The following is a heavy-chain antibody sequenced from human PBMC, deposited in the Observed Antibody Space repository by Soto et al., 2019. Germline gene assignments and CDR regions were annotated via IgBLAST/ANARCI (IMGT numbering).Heavy chain of an antibody. CDR3: ARSRIMITLGGVIVYWFDP. CDR1: GYTFTSYA. D-gene: IGHD3-16*02. CDR2: INAGNGNT. J-gene: IGHJ5*02. Sequence: QVQLVQSGAEVKKPGASVKVSCKASGYTFTSYAMHWVRQAPGQRLEWMGWINAGNGNTKYSQKFRGRVTITRDTSASTAYMELSSLRSEDTAVYYCARSRIMITLGGVIVYWFDPWGQGTLVTVSS. V-gene: IGHV1-3*01.